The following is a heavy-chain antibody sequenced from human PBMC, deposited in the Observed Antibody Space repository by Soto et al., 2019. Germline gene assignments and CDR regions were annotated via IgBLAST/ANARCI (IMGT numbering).Heavy chain of an antibody. V-gene: IGHV1-18*01. J-gene: IGHJ6*02. D-gene: IGHD3-3*01. CDR2: ISAYNGNT. CDR1: GYTFTSYG. Sequence: ASVKVSCKASGYTFTSYGISWVRQAPGQGLEWMGWISAYNGNTNYAQKLQGRVTMTTDTSTSTAYMELRSLRSDDTAVYYCARDRRRVYSDFWSAPYGMDVWGQGTTVTVSS. CDR3: ARDRRRVYSDFWSAPYGMDV.